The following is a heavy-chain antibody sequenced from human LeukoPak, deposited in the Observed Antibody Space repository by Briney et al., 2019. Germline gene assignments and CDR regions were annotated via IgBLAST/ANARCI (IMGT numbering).Heavy chain of an antibody. Sequence: GASVKVSCKASGHTFTSYDINWVRQATGQGLEWMGWMNPNSGNTGYAQKFQGRVTMTRNTSISTAYMELSSLRSEDTAVYYCARGWMITFGGVIVRLYYFDYWGQGTLVTVSS. D-gene: IGHD3-16*02. CDR1: GHTFTSYD. V-gene: IGHV1-8*01. CDR3: ARGWMITFGGVIVRLYYFDY. CDR2: MNPNSGNT. J-gene: IGHJ4*02.